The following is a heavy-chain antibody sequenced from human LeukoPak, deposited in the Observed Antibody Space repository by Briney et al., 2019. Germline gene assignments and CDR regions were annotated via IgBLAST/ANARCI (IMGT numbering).Heavy chain of an antibody. CDR3: ARDGVVVVPAATPKVKPNWYFDL. Sequence: ASVKVSCKASGGTFSSYAISWVRQAPGQGLEWMGGIIPIFGTANYAQKFQGRVTITADESTSTAYMELSSLRSEDTAVYYCARDGVVVVPAATPKVKPNWYFDLWGRGTLVTVSS. CDR2: IIPIFGTA. V-gene: IGHV1-69*13. D-gene: IGHD2-2*01. CDR1: GGTFSSYA. J-gene: IGHJ2*01.